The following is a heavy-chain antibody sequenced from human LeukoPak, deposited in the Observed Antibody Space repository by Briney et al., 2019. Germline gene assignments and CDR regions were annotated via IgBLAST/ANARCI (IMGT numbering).Heavy chain of an antibody. J-gene: IGHJ5*02. CDR1: GYTFTGYY. CDR2: INPNSGGT. CDR3: ARDALVVPAAVNWFDP. V-gene: IGHV1-2*02. D-gene: IGHD2-2*01. Sequence: ASVKVSCKASGYTFTGYYMHWVRQAPGQGLEWMGWINPNSGGTNYAQKFQGRVTMTRDTSISTAYMELSRLRSDDTAVYYCARDALVVPAAVNWFDPWGQGTLVTVSS.